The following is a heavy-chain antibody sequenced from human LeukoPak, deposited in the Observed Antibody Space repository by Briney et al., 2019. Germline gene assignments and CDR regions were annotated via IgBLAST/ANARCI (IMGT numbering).Heavy chain of an antibody. V-gene: IGHV3-7*01. CDR2: IKQDGSEK. Sequence: GGSLRLSCAASGFTFSGYWMHWVRQAPGKGLEWVANIKQDGSEKHFADSVKGRFTISRDNAENLLYLQMNSLRAEDTAMYYCARGTIAAPGTDYWGQGTLVTVSS. J-gene: IGHJ4*02. CDR3: ARGTIAAPGTDY. D-gene: IGHD6-13*01. CDR1: GFTFSGYW.